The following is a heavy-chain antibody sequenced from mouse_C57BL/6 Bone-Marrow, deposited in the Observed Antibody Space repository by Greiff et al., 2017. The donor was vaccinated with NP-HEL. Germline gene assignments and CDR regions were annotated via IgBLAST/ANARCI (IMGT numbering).Heavy chain of an antibody. V-gene: IGHV1-64*01. CDR2: IHPNSGST. CDR3: ARGAAKPSCDAMDY. CDR1: GYTFTSYW. J-gene: IGHJ4*01. Sequence: AQLQQPGAELVKPGASVKLSCKASGYTFTSYWMHWVKQRPGQGLEWIGMIHPNSGSTNYNEKFKSQATLTVDKSSSTAYMQLSSLTSEDSAVYYCARGAAKPSCDAMDYWGQGTSVTVSS.